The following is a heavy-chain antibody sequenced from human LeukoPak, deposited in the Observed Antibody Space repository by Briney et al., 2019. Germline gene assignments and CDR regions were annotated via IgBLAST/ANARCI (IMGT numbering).Heavy chain of an antibody. CDR2: ISSSSSYI. CDR3: ARDSTAPNYDFWSGYAPDAFDI. Sequence: TGGSLRLSCAASGFTFSSYSMNWVRQAPGKGLEWVSSISSSSSYIYYADSVKGRFTISRDNAKNSLYLQMNSLRAEDTAVYYCARDSTAPNYDFWSGYAPDAFDIWGQGTMVTVSS. CDR1: GFTFSSYS. J-gene: IGHJ3*02. D-gene: IGHD3-3*01. V-gene: IGHV3-21*01.